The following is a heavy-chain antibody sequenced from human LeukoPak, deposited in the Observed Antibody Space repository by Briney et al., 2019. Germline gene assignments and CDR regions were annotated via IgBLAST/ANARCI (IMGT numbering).Heavy chain of an antibody. J-gene: IGHJ5*02. CDR2: IKPDSGAT. V-gene: IGHV1-2*06. Sequence: ASVKVSCKASGYTFTGYYIHWVRQAPGQGLEWMGRIKPDSGATNYAQKFQGRVTLTRDTSISTAYMELSTLRSDDTAVYSCAREGAVAGSPRGWFDPWGQGTQVTVSS. CDR3: AREGAVAGSPRGWFDP. D-gene: IGHD6-19*01. CDR1: GYTFTGYY.